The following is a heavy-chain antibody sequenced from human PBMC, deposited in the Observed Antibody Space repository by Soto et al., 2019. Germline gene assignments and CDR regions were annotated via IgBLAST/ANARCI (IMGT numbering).Heavy chain of an antibody. CDR3: ARTDAYNSSFFDS. CDR1: GDSVNSGY. V-gene: IGHV4-30-4*01. D-gene: IGHD1-1*01. J-gene: IGHJ4*02. Sequence: QVQLQEMGPGLVKPSQTLTITCTVSGDSVNSGYWSWIRQFPGKGLEWMGNIHHTGRTFYNPSLNSRVAISLDTSKPLFSLKMRSISAADTAVYYCARTDAYNSSFFDSWGQGTVVTVSS. CDR2: IHHTGRT.